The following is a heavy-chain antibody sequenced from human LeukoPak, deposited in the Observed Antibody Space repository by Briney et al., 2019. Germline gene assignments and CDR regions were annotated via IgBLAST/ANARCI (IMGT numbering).Heavy chain of an antibody. J-gene: IGHJ6*02. V-gene: IGHV4-31*03. Sequence: PSQTLSLTCTVSGGSISSGGYYWSWIRQHPGKGLEWIGYNYYSGSTYYNPSLKSRVTISVDTSKNQFSLKLSSVTAADTAVYYCARVGIVVPAAMSPLYYGMDVWGQGTTVTVSS. CDR1: GGSISSGGYY. CDR2: NYYSGST. CDR3: ARVGIVVPAAMSPLYYGMDV. D-gene: IGHD2-2*01.